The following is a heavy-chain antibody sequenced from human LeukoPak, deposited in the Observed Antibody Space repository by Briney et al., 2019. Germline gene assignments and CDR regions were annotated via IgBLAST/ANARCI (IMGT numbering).Heavy chain of an antibody. CDR2: ISGSGGST. CDR3: AKKGARQWLPSGYFDL. J-gene: IGHJ2*01. CDR1: GFTLSNYG. Sequence: HAGGSLRLSCAASGFTLSNYGMHWVRQAPGKGLEWVSAISGSGGSTYYADPVKGRFTISRDNSKNTLYLQMNSLRAEDTAVYYCAKKGARQWLPSGYFDLWGRGTLVTVSS. D-gene: IGHD6-19*01. V-gene: IGHV3-23*01.